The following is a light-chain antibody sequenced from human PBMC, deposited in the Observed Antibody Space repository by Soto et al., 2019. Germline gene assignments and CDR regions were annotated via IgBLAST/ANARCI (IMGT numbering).Light chain of an antibody. V-gene: IGLV2-14*01. Sequence: QSALTQPASVSGSPRQSITISCTGTSGDIGSYNRVSWYQQHPGKAPKLIIYEVTDRPSGASNRFSGSKSGNTASLTISGLQAEDEAEYYCSSYTNINTRACVFGTGTKVTVL. J-gene: IGLJ1*01. CDR3: SSYTNINTRACV. CDR2: EVT. CDR1: SGDIGSYNR.